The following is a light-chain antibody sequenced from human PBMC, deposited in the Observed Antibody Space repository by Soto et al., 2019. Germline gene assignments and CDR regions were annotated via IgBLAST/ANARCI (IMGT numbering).Light chain of an antibody. V-gene: IGKV3-11*01. Sequence: EIGLTQSPATLSLSPGERATLSCRASQSVSIYLAWYQQKPGQAPRLLIYDASNRATGIPAKFSGSGSGTDFTLTIRSLEPEDSAVYYCQQRSNSPPWITFGQGTRLEIK. J-gene: IGKJ5*01. CDR2: DAS. CDR3: QQRSNSPPWIT. CDR1: QSVSIY.